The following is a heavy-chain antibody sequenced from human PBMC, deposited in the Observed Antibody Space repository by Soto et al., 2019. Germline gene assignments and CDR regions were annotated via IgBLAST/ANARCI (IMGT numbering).Heavy chain of an antibody. Sequence: SLRLSCAASGFTFGDAWMSWVRQAPGKGLEWVGRIRSKTDGATTDYAAPLKGRFTISRDDSKNTLYLQIDSLKTEDTAVYYCTTVDYDDSSAYYSLDYWGQGTLVTVSS. CDR3: TTVDYDDSSAYYSLDY. D-gene: IGHD3-22*01. V-gene: IGHV3-15*01. CDR1: GFTFGDAW. CDR2: IRSKTDGATT. J-gene: IGHJ4*02.